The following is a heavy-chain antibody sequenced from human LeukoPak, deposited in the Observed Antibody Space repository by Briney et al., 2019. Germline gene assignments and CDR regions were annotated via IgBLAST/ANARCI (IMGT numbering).Heavy chain of an antibody. CDR1: GFTVSSNY. D-gene: IGHD3-10*01. CDR2: IYKNAIT. V-gene: IGHV3-53*01. CDR3: ARSLRVRGVPDYMDS. Sequence: PGGSLRLSCAASGFTVSSNYMTWVRQAPGKGLEWVSVIYKNAITYYADTVKGRFTISRDNSKNMLYLQMNSLRADDTAVYYCARSLRVRGVPDYMDSWGKGTTVIISS. J-gene: IGHJ6*03.